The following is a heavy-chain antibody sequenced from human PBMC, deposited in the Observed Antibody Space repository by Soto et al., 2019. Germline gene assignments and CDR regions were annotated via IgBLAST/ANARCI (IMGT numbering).Heavy chain of an antibody. J-gene: IGHJ4*02. V-gene: IGHV3-23*01. CDR3: ARGLYDSGSFYFDF. D-gene: IGHD3-10*01. CDR1: GFTFSDYA. Sequence: EVQVLESGGGLAQPGGSLRLSCVASGFTFSDYAMAWVRQSPGKGLEWVSSISGSGGSTYYADSVKGRFTISRDNSKNTVFLQMNSLRAEDTAVYYCARGLYDSGSFYFDFWGQGTLVTVSS. CDR2: ISGSGGST.